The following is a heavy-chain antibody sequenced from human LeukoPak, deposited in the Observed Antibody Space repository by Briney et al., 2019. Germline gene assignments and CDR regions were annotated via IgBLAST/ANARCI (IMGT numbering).Heavy chain of an antibody. CDR1: GFTFSSYS. Sequence: GGSLRLSCAASGFTFSSYSMNWVRQAPGKGLEWVASISSSSSYIYYADSVKGRFTISRDNPKNTLYLQMNSLRAEDTAVYYCARTYSGSWLDAFNIWGQGTMVTVSS. CDR3: ARTYSGSWLDAFNI. CDR2: ISSSSSYI. D-gene: IGHD1-26*01. V-gene: IGHV3-21*01. J-gene: IGHJ3*02.